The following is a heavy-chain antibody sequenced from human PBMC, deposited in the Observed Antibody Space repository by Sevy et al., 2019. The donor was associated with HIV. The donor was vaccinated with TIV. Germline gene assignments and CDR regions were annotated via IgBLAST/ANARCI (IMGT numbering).Heavy chain of an antibody. CDR1: GFTFSYSG. CDR2: IQFDGSSQ. Sequence: GGSLRLSCAASGFTFSYSGMHWVRQAPGKGLEWLTFIQFDGSSQYYADSVKGRFTILRDNSKNTLYLQMNSLRGDDTAVSYCAKNTAAVGVGGFDYWGQGALVTVSS. CDR3: AKNTAAVGVGGFDY. V-gene: IGHV3-30*02. D-gene: IGHD2-8*01. J-gene: IGHJ4*02.